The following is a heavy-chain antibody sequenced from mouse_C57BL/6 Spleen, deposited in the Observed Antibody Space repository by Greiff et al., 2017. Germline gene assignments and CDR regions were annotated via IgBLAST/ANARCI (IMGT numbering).Heavy chain of an antibody. J-gene: IGHJ1*03. Sequence: VQLQQSGPGLVQPSQSLSITCTVSGFSLTSYGVHWVRQSPGKGLEWLGVIWSGGSTDYNAAFISRLSISKDNSKSQVFFKMNSLQADDTAIYYCARNPYYYGSSFHWYFDVWGTGTTVTVSS. CDR2: IWSGGST. CDR1: GFSLTSYG. V-gene: IGHV2-2*01. CDR3: ARNPYYYGSSFHWYFDV. D-gene: IGHD1-1*01.